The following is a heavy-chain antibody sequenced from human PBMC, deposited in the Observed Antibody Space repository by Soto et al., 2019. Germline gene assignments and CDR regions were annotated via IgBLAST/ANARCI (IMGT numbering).Heavy chain of an antibody. CDR2: ISAYNGNT. D-gene: IGHD1-26*01. V-gene: IGHV1-18*01. J-gene: IGHJ4*02. CDR3: ARFVGAQLVDY. Sequence: QVQLVQSGAEVKKPGASVKVSCKASGYTFTSYGISWVRQAPGQGLEWMGWISAYNGNTKYAQKLQGRVSMTTDTSTRTAYMELMGLRSDGTDVYSCARFVGAQLVDYWGQGTLVTVSS. CDR1: GYTFTSYG.